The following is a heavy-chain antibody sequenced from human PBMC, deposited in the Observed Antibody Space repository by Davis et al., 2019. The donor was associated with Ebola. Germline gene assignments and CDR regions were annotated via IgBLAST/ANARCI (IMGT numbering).Heavy chain of an antibody. V-gene: IGHV4-31*03. CDR3: ARDQVRTRYYYYGMDV. CDR1: GGSISSGGYY. J-gene: IGHJ6*02. Sequence: SETLSLTCTVSGGSISSGGYYWSWLRQHPGKGLEWIGYIYYSGSTYYNPSLKSRVTISVDTSKNQFSLKLSSVTAADTAVYYCARDQVRTRYYYYGMDVWGQGTTVTVSS. CDR2: IYYSGST. D-gene: IGHD1-1*01.